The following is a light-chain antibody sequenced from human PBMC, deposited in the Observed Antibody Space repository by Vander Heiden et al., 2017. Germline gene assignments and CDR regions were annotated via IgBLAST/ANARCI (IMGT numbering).Light chain of an antibody. V-gene: IGKV3-15*01. J-gene: IGKJ2*01. CDR3: QQYNNWRYT. CDR1: QSVSSN. CDR2: GAS. Sequence: EIASTQSPATLSVSPGDRATLSCRASQSVSSNLAWYQQKPGQAPRLLIYGASTRATGIPARFSGSGSGTEFTLTISSLQSEDFAVYYCQQYNNWRYTFGQGTKLEIK.